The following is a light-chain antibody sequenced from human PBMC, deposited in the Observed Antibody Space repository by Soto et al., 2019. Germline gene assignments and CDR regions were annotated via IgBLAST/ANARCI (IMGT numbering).Light chain of an antibody. CDR2: GAS. CDR3: QQYGNSPT. CDR1: QSVSSSY. J-gene: IGKJ4*01. V-gene: IGKV3-20*01. Sequence: EIMLTQSPGTLSLSPGERATLSCRASQSVSSSYLAWYQQKPGQAPRLLMYGASSRATGIPDRFSGSGSGTDFTLTISRLEPGDFAVYYCQQYGNSPTFGGGTKVEIK.